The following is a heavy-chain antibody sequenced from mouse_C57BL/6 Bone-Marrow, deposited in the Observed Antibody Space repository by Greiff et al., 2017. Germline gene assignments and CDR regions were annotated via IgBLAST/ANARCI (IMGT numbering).Heavy chain of an antibody. Sequence: QVQLKQPGAELVMPGASVKLSCKASGYTFTSYWMHWVKQRPGQGLEWIGEIDPSDSYTNYNQKFKGKSTLTVDKSSSTAYMQLSSLTSEDSAVYCCARSSWFAYWGQGTRVTVSA. CDR2: IDPSDSYT. CDR3: ARSSWFAY. CDR1: GYTFTSYW. V-gene: IGHV1-69*01. J-gene: IGHJ3*01.